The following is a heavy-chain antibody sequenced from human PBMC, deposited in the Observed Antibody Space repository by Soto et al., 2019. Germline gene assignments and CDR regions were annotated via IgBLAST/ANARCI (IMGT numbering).Heavy chain of an antibody. CDR3: VRGMKYSSGWLG. CDR1: GYTFTSHD. V-gene: IGHV1-8*01. D-gene: IGHD6-19*01. CDR2: MNPNSGNT. J-gene: IGHJ4*02. Sequence: GASVKVSCKASGYTFTSHDINWVRQATGQGLEWMGWMNPNSGNTGYAQKFQGRVTMTRNTSISTAYMELSSLRSEDTAVYYCVRGMKYSSGWLGWGQGTLVTVSS.